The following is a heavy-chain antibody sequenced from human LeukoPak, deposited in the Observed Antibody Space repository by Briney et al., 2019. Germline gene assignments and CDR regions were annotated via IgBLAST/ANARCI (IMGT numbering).Heavy chain of an antibody. J-gene: IGHJ3*02. CDR3: ARDLSQADSGKYFDAFDI. V-gene: IGHV3-48*03. Sequence: GGSLRLSCAASGFTFSSYEMNWVRQAPGKGLEWVSYISSSGSTIYYADSVKGRFTISRDNAQNSVFLQTNSLRAEDTAVYYCARDLSQADSGKYFDAFDIWGQGTTVTVSS. CDR2: ISSSGSTI. CDR1: GFTFSSYE. D-gene: IGHD1-26*01.